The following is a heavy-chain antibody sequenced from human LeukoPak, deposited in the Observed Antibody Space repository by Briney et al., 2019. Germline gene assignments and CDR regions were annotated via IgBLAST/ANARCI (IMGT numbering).Heavy chain of an antibody. CDR2: IYYSGST. D-gene: IGHD6-13*01. CDR3: ARVPEAAAASYYFDY. J-gene: IGHJ4*02. Sequence: SETLSLTCTVSGGSISSSSYYWGWIRQPPGKGLEWIGSIYYSGSTYYNPSLKSRVTISVDMSKNQFSLKLSSVTAADTAVYYCARVPEAAAASYYFDYWGQGTLVTVSS. V-gene: IGHV4-39*07. CDR1: GGSISSSSYY.